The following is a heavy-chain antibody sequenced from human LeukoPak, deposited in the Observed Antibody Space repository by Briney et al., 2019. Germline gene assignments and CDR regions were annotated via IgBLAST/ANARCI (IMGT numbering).Heavy chain of an antibody. CDR2: IIPILGIA. D-gene: IGHD5-24*01. V-gene: IGHV1-69*04. CDR3: ARADDGYNYAFDY. Sequence: ASVKVSCKASGGTFSSYAISWVRQAPGQGLEWMGRIIPILGIANYAQKFQGRVTITADKSTSTAYMELSSLRSEDTAVYYCARADDGYNYAFDYWGQGTLVTVPS. CDR1: GGTFSSYA. J-gene: IGHJ4*02.